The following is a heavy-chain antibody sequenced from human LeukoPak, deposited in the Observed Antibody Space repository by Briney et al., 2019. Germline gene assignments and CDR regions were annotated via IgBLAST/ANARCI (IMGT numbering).Heavy chain of an antibody. CDR2: LSIDGVNT. CDR3: AKLDFQHSSGWYDY. D-gene: IGHD6-19*01. CDR1: GFTFSNYA. V-gene: IGHV3-23*01. J-gene: IGHJ4*02. Sequence: GGSLRLSCAVSGFTFSNYAMSWVRQAPGKGQEWVSALSIDGVNTYYADSVKGRFIISRDNSKNTLYLQMNSLRAEDTAVYYCAKLDFQHSSGWYDYWGQGTLVTVSS.